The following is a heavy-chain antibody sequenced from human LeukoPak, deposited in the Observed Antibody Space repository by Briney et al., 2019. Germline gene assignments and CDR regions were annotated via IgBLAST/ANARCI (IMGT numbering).Heavy chain of an antibody. Sequence: GGFLRLSCAASGFTVSSNYMSWVRQAPGKGLEWVSSISGSAGSTYYADSVKGRFTISRDNSKNTLSLQMNSLRADDTAVYYCARDGEPRYWGSGYYYGMDVWGQGTTVTVSS. CDR3: ARDGEPRYWGSGYYYGMDV. CDR1: GFTVSSNY. V-gene: IGHV3-23*01. J-gene: IGHJ6*02. CDR2: ISGSAGST. D-gene: IGHD7-27*01.